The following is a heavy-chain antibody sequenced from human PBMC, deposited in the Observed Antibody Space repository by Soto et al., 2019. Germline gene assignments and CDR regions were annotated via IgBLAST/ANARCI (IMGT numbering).Heavy chain of an antibody. D-gene: IGHD3-9*01. J-gene: IGHJ6*02. CDR1: GYTFTGYY. CDR3: ARARRYYDILTGYVSYYYGMDV. V-gene: IGHV1-2*02. CDR2: INPNSGGT. Sequence: ASVKVSCKASGYTFTGYYMHWVRQAPGQGLEWMGWINPNSGGTNYAQKFQGRVTMTRDTSISTAYMELSRLRSDDTAVYYCARARRYYDILTGYVSYYYGMDVWGQGTTVTVAS.